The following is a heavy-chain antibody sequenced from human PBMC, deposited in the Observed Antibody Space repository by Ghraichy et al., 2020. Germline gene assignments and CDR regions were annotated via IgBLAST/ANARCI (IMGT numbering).Heavy chain of an antibody. V-gene: IGHV4-30-4*07. Sequence: SETLSLTCAVSGGSISSGGYSWSWIRQPPGKGLEWIGYIYYSGSTYYNPSLKSRVTISVDTSKNQFSLKLSSVTAADTAVYYCAREWTTVTRRIDLWGRGTLVTVSS. J-gene: IGHJ2*01. D-gene: IGHD4-17*01. CDR1: GGSISSGGYS. CDR2: IYYSGST. CDR3: AREWTTVTRRIDL.